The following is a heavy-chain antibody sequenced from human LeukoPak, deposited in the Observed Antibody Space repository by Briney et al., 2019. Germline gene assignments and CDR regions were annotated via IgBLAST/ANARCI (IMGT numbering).Heavy chain of an antibody. CDR3: ARDQTGGLGLLWFGEFQYYMDV. V-gene: IGHV1-2*02. Sequence: ASVKVSCKASGYTFTGYYMHWVRQAPGQGLEWMGWISPNSGGTNYAQKFQGRVTMTRDTSISTAYMELSRLRSDDTAVYYCARDQTGGLGLLWFGEFQYYMDVWGKGTTVTVSS. J-gene: IGHJ6*03. CDR1: GYTFTGYY. D-gene: IGHD3-10*01. CDR2: ISPNSGGT.